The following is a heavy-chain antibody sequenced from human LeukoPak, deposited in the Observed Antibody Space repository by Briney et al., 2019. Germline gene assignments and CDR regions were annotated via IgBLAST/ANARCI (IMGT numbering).Heavy chain of an antibody. V-gene: IGHV4-59*01. D-gene: IGHD2-15*01. J-gene: IGHJ4*02. CDR2: IHYSGST. Sequence: SETLSLTCTVSGGSISYYYWSWFRQPPAKGLEWIGYIHYSGSTNYNPSLKSRVTISLDTSKNQFSLKLSSVTAADTAVYYCARAGTATGLDYWGQGTLVTVSS. CDR3: ARAGTATGLDY. CDR1: GGSISYYY.